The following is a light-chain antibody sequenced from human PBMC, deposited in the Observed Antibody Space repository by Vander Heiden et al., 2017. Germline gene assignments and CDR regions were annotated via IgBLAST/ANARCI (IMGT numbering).Light chain of an antibody. CDR3: SSYTSTSTLV. J-gene: IGLJ1*01. Sequence: QSALTQPASVSGSPGQSITISCTGTSSDVGGYNYVSWFQRHPGKAPKLIIYEVSNRPSGVSNRFSGSKSGNTASLTISGLQAEDEADYYCSSYTSTSTLVFGTGTKVTVL. V-gene: IGLV2-14*01. CDR1: SSDVGGYNY. CDR2: EVS.